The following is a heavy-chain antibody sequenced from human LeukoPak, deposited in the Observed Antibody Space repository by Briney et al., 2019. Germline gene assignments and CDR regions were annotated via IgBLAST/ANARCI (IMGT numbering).Heavy chain of an antibody. V-gene: IGHV5-51*01. Sequence: GESLKISCKGSGYSFTSYWIGWVRQMPGKGLEWMGIIYPGDSDTTYNPSFEGQVTISADKSITTAYLQWSSLKASGTAIYYCTRQAAILTGSDFWYDPWGQGTLVTVSS. CDR2: IYPGDSDT. CDR1: GYSFTSYW. J-gene: IGHJ5*02. CDR3: TRQAAILTGSDFWYDP. D-gene: IGHD3-9*01.